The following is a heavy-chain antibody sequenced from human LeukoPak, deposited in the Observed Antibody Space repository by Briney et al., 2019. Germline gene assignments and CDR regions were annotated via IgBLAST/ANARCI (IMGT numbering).Heavy chain of an antibody. CDR1: GGTFSSYA. D-gene: IGHD3-10*01. J-gene: IGHJ1*01. CDR3: ARERADGSGTRNYYFHH. CDR2: IIPICGTA. V-gene: IGHV1-69*06. Sequence: SVKVSCKASGGTFSSYASSWVRQAPGRGLELMGGIIPICGTANYAQKFRGRVTITADKSTSTAYMELSGLRSEDTDVYYCARERADGSGTRNYYFHHWGQGPLVRVSS.